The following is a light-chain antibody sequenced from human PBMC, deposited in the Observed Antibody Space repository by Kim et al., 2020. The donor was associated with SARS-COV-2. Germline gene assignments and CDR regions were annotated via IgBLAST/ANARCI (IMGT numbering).Light chain of an antibody. V-gene: IGKV1-39*01. CDR3: QQSYSTPWT. CDR2: TAS. J-gene: IGKJ1*01. Sequence: IQMTQSPSSLAASVGDRVTIACRASQNIGTRLNWYQQRPGKAPELLIYTASNLQSGVPSRFSGSGSGTDFTLTISSLQPEDFATYYCQQSYSTPWTFGQGTKVDIK. CDR1: QNIGTR.